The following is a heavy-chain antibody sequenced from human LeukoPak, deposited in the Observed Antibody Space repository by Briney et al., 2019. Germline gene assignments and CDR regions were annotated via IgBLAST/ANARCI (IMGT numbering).Heavy chain of an antibody. Sequence: GGSLRLSCTASGFTFSGYSMNWIRQAPGEGLEWVSSFGTRSTSVYHAGSVKGRFAISRDNAKNSLYLQMNSLRAEDTAVYYCARLGARQMLEYWGQGTLVTVSS. CDR2: FGTRSTSV. V-gene: IGHV3-21*01. CDR1: GFTFSGYS. CDR3: ARLGARQMLEY. D-gene: IGHD4-17*01. J-gene: IGHJ4*02.